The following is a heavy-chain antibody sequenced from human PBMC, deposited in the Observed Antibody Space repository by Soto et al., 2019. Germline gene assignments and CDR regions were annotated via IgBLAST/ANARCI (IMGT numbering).Heavy chain of an antibody. CDR1: GFTFSSYG. CDR3: AKEGYSYGYYYYYGMDV. J-gene: IGHJ6*02. V-gene: IGHV3-30*18. CDR2: ISYDGSNK. Sequence: QVQLAESGGGVVQPGRSLRLSCAASGFTFSSYGMHWVRQAPGKGLEWVAVISYDGSNKYYADSVKGRFTISRDNSKNTLYLQMNSLRAEDTAVYYCAKEGYSYGYYYYYGMDVWGQGTTVTVSS. D-gene: IGHD5-18*01.